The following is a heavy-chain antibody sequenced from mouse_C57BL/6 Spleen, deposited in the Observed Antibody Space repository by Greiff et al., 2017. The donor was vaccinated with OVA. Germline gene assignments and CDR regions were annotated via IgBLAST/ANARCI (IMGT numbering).Heavy chain of an antibody. J-gene: IGHJ1*03. CDR3: ARNGGFRWYFDV. CDR2: IWSGGST. Sequence: VQLQESGPGLVQPSQSLSITCTVSGFSLTSYGVHWVRQSPGKGLEWLGVIWSGGSTDYNAAFISRLSISKDNSKSQVFFKMNSLQADDTAIYYCARNGGFRWYFDVWGTGTTVTVSS. CDR1: GFSLTSYG. V-gene: IGHV2-2*01.